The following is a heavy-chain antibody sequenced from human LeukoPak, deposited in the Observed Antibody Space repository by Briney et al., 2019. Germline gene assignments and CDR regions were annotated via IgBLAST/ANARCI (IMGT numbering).Heavy chain of an antibody. V-gene: IGHV4-61*01. D-gene: IGHD3-10*01. CDR3: AQGARSYYNWFDP. Sequence: SETLSLTCTVSGGSVSSGRYYWGWIRQPPGKGLEWIGYIYYSGSTNYNPSLKRRVTISVDTSKNQFSLKLSSVTTADTAVYYCAQGARSYYNWFDPWGQGTLVTVSS. CDR1: GGSVSSGRYY. CDR2: IYYSGST. J-gene: IGHJ5*02.